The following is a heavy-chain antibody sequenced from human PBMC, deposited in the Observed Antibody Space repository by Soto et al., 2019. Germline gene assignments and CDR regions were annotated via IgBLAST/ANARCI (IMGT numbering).Heavy chain of an antibody. D-gene: IGHD3-16*02. CDR2: IYWDDDK. CDR3: AHTGAVVTSPVGWFDP. V-gene: IGHV2-5*02. Sequence: QITLKESGPTLMKPTQTLTLTCTFSGFSLSTSGVGVGWIRQPPGKALEWLALIYWDDDKRYSPSLKSRLTITKDTSKNQVVLTMTNMDPVDTATYYCAHTGAVVTSPVGWFDPWGQGTLVTVSS. J-gene: IGHJ5*02. CDR1: GFSLSTSGVG.